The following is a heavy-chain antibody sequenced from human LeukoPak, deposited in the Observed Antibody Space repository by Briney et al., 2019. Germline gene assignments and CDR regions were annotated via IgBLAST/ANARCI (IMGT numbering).Heavy chain of an antibody. J-gene: IGHJ4*02. CDR2: INHSGST. CDR1: GGSFSGYY. D-gene: IGHD3-10*01. Sequence: PSETLSLTCAVYGGSFSGYYWSWIRQPPGKGLEWIGEINHSGSTNYNPSLKSRVTISVDTSKNQFSLKLSSVTAADTAVYYCARVDDYFGSGSFPFDYWGQGTLVTVSS. CDR3: ARVDDYFGSGSFPFDY. V-gene: IGHV4-34*01.